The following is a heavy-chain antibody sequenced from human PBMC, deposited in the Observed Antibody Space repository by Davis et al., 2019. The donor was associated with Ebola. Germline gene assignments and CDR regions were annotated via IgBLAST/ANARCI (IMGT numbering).Heavy chain of an antibody. J-gene: IGHJ1*01. V-gene: IGHV3-9*01. CDR2: ISWNSGSI. Sequence: PGGSLRLSCAASGFTFDDYAMHWVRQAPGKGLEWVSGISWNSGSIGYADSVKGRFTISRDNAKNSLYLQMNSLRAEDTALYYCAKGSPGLSSGWYAEYFQHWGQGTLVTVSS. CDR1: GFTFDDYA. D-gene: IGHD6-19*01. CDR3: AKGSPGLSSGWYAEYFQH.